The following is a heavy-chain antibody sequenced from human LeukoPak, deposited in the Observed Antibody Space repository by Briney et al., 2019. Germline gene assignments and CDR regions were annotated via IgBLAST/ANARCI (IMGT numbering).Heavy chain of an antibody. Sequence: PGGSLRLSCAASGFIFSNYWMSWVRQAPGKGLEWVANIKQDGSEKYYVDSVKGRFTISRDNAKNSLYLQMNSLRAEDTAVYYCAREERLYSSSWYGMDFDYWGQGTLVTVSS. CDR3: AREERLYSSSWYGMDFDY. CDR1: GFIFSNYW. CDR2: IKQDGSEK. J-gene: IGHJ4*02. V-gene: IGHV3-7*01. D-gene: IGHD6-13*01.